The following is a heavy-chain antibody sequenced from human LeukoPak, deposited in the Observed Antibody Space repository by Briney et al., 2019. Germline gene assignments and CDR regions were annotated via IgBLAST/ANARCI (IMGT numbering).Heavy chain of an antibody. CDR2: INPRGGSA. J-gene: IGHJ4*02. CDR1: GYTFTNFY. D-gene: IGHD3-10*01. V-gene: IGHV1-46*01. Sequence: ASVKVSCTASGYTFTNFYMHWVRQVPGQGLEWMGIINPRGGSASSAQKFQGRVTLTRDTSTSTVYMELSRLRSEDTALYYCARDYHGSGSLTTFDYWGQGTLVTVSS. CDR3: ARDYHGSGSLTTFDY.